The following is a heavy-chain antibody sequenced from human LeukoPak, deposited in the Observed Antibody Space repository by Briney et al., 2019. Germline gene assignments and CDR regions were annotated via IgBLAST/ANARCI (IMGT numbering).Heavy chain of an antibody. J-gene: IGHJ5*02. Sequence: SVTVSCKASGGTFSSYAISWVRQAPGQGLEWMGGIIPIFGTANYAQKFQGRVTITADESTSTAYIELSSLRSEDTAVYYCARGWCSSTSCYSGWFDPWGKGNGVTVSS. CDR1: GGTFSSYA. CDR3: ARGWCSSTSCYSGWFDP. V-gene: IGHV1-69*13. D-gene: IGHD2-2*01. CDR2: IIPIFGTA.